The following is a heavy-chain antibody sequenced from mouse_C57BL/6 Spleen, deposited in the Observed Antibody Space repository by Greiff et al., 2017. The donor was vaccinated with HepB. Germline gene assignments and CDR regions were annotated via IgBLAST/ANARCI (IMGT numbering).Heavy chain of an antibody. Sequence: VKLMESGAELVRPGASVKLSCKASGYTFTDSSINWVKQKPGQGLEWIARIYPGSGNTYYNEKFKGKATLTAEKSSSTAYMQLSSLTSEDSAVYFGARLATGVADWGQGTLVTVSA. J-gene: IGHJ3*01. V-gene: IGHV1-76*01. CDR2: IYPGSGNT. D-gene: IGHD1-1*01. CDR3: ARLATGVAD. CDR1: GYTFTDSS.